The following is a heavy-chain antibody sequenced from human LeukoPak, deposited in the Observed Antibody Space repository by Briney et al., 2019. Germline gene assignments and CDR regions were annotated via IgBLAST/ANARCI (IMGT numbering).Heavy chain of an antibody. CDR1: GYSFTSYW. CDR3: ASPRDIVVVPAAYDAFDI. V-gene: IGHV5-10-1*01. Sequence: GESLRISCKGSGYSFTSYWISWVRPMPGKGLEWMGRIDPSDSYTNYSPSFQGHVTISADKSISTAYLQWSSLKASDTAMYYCASPRDIVVVPAAYDAFDIWGQGTMVTVSS. CDR2: IDPSDSYT. J-gene: IGHJ3*02. D-gene: IGHD2-2*01.